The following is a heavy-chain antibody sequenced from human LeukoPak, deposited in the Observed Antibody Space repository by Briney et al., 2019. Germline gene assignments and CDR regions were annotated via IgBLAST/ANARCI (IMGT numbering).Heavy chain of an antibody. D-gene: IGHD1-26*01. V-gene: IGHV3-21*01. CDR2: ISSSSSYI. CDR3: ARDRWELSSIDY. J-gene: IGHJ4*02. Sequence: GGSLRPSCAASGFTLSSYSMNWVRQAPGKGLEWVSSISSSSSYIYYADSVKGRFTISRDNAKNSLYLQMNSLRAEDTAVYYCARDRWELSSIDYWGQGTLVTVSS. CDR1: GFTLSSYS.